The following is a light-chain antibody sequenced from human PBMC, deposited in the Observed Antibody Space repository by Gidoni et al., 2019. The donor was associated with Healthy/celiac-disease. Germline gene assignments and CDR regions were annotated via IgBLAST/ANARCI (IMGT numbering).Light chain of an antibody. J-gene: IGLJ2*01. Sequence: QSALTQPASVSGYPGQSITISCTGTSSDVGGYNYVSWYQQHPGKAPKLMIDDVSNRPSGVSNRFSGSKSGNTAALTISGLQAEDEAEYYCTSYTSSSTLVVFGGGTKLTVL. CDR2: DVS. V-gene: IGLV2-14*01. CDR1: SSDVGGYNY. CDR3: TSYTSSSTLVV.